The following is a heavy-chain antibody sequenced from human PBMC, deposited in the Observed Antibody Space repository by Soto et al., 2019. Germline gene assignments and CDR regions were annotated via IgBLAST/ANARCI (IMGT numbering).Heavy chain of an antibody. CDR3: ASVAAGGYSYGLFDY. Sequence: QVQLQESGPGLVKPSQTLSLTCTVSGGSISSGDYYWSWIRQPPGKGLEWIGYIYYSGSTYYNPSLKGRITIXXDXSXXQCSPKLSSVTAADTAVYYCASVAAGGYSYGLFDYWGQGTLVTVSS. CDR1: GGSISSGDYY. D-gene: IGHD5-18*01. J-gene: IGHJ4*02. V-gene: IGHV4-30-4*01. CDR2: IYYSGST.